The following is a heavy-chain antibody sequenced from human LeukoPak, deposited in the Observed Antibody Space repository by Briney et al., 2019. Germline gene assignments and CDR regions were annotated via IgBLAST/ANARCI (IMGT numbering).Heavy chain of an antibody. V-gene: IGHV1-69*04. CDR1: GGTSSSYA. CDR2: IIPILGIA. Sequence: SVKVSCKASGGTSSSYAISWVRQAPGQGLEWMGRIIPILGIANYAQKFQGRVTITADKSTSTAYMELSSLRSEDTAVYYCARVDTAMVIDYWGQGTLVTVSS. CDR3: ARVDTAMVIDY. D-gene: IGHD5-18*01. J-gene: IGHJ4*02.